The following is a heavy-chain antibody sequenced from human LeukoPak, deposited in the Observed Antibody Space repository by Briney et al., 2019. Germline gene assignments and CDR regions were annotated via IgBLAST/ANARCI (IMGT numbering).Heavy chain of an antibody. Sequence: ASVKVSCKASGYTFTDYYMHWVRQAPGQGLEWMGWINPNSGGTNYAQKFQGRVTMTRDTSISTAYMELSRLRSDDTAVYYCARDAGITGTRSGFDYWGQGTLVTVSS. CDR2: INPNSGGT. CDR3: ARDAGITGTRSGFDY. J-gene: IGHJ4*02. CDR1: GYTFTDYY. V-gene: IGHV1-2*02. D-gene: IGHD1-7*01.